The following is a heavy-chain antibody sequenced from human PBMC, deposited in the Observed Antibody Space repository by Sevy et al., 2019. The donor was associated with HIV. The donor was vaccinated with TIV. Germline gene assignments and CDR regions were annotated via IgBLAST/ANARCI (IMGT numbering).Heavy chain of an antibody. CDR1: GFTFSNFE. J-gene: IGHJ4*02. CDR2: ITSSGSTI. CDR3: ARATYYYDGSGPYYFDY. V-gene: IGHV3-48*03. D-gene: IGHD3-22*01. Sequence: GGSLRLSCAASGFTFSNFEMNWGRQAPGKGLEWVSYITSSGSTIYYADSGQGRITISRDKAKNLLFLQMNSLRVEDTAVYYCARATYYYDGSGPYYFDYWGQGTLVTVSS.